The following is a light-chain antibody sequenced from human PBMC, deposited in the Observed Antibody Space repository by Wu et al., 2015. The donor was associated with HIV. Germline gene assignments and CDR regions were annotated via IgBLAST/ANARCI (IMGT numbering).Light chain of an antibody. V-gene: IGKV1-5*03. CDR3: QQYNSYLFT. J-gene: IGKJ3*01. Sequence: DIQMTQSLSTLSASVGDRVTITCRASQSISSWLAWYQQKPGKAPKLLIYKASSLESGVPSRFSGSGSGTEFTLTISSLQPDDFATYYCQQYNSYLFTFGPGTKVDIK. CDR1: QSISSW. CDR2: KAS.